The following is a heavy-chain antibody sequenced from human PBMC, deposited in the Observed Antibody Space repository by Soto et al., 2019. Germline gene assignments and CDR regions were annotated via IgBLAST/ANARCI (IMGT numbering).Heavy chain of an antibody. CDR3: ARAAQGVIAAAALYYYYYIDD. D-gene: IGHD6-13*01. Sequence: GGSLRLSCAASGFTFSSYAMSWVRQAPGKGLEWVSAISGSGGSTYYANSVKGRFTISRDNSKNTLYLQMNSLRAEDTAVYYCARAAQGVIAAAALYYYYYIDDWGKGTTVTVSS. CDR2: ISGSGGST. CDR1: GFTFSSYA. V-gene: IGHV3-23*01. J-gene: IGHJ6*03.